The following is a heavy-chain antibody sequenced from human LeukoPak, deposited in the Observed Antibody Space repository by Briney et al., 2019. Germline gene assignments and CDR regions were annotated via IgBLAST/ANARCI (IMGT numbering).Heavy chain of an antibody. CDR2: IYYSGST. CDR1: GGSISSYY. J-gene: IGHJ5*02. V-gene: IGHV4-59*01. CDR3: ARASYSGYDVGWFDP. Sequence: SETLSLTCTVSGGSISSYYWSWIRQPPGKGLEWVGYIYYSGSTNYNPSLKSRVTISVDTSKNQFSLKLSSVTAADTAVYYCARASYSGYDVGWFDPWGQGTLVTVPS. D-gene: IGHD5-12*01.